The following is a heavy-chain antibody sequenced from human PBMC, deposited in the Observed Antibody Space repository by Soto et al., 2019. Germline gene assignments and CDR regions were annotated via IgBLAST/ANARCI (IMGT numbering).Heavy chain of an antibody. CDR1: GFTFSNYA. Sequence: EVQLLESGGGLVQPGGSLRLSCAASGFTFSNYAMSWVRQAPGKGLEWVSGVTGSGGSTYYADSVEGRFTISRDNSKNTLYLQMKSLRAEDTAIYYCAKDGLITFGAVIEPGPYYFDYWGQGALVTVSS. J-gene: IGHJ4*02. CDR2: VTGSGGST. CDR3: AKDGLITFGAVIEPGPYYFDY. V-gene: IGHV3-23*01. D-gene: IGHD3-16*02.